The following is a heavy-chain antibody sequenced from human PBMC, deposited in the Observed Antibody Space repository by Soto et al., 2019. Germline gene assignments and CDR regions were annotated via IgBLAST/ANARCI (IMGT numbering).Heavy chain of an antibody. D-gene: IGHD6-13*01. Sequence: QVQLQESGPGLVKPSGTLSLTCAVSGGSISSSNWWSWVRQPPGKGLEWIGEVYQSGSTSYNPSLKSLVTISVDKSKNQFSLQLSSVTAADTAMYYCAGDLSSSSWLDYWGQGTLVTVSS. CDR3: AGDLSSSSWLDY. V-gene: IGHV4-4*02. J-gene: IGHJ4*02. CDR1: GGSISSSNW. CDR2: VYQSGST.